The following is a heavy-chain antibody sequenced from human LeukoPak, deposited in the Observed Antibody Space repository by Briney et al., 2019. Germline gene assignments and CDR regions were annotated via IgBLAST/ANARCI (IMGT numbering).Heavy chain of an antibody. Sequence: PVGSLRLSCAASGFTFSSYEMNWVRQAPGKGLEWVSYICSSGSTIYYADSVKGRFTISRDNAKNSLYLQMNSLRAEDTAVYYCARDLSGSYYDGGGYFDYWGQGTLVTVSS. D-gene: IGHD1-26*01. CDR2: ICSSGSTI. V-gene: IGHV3-48*03. CDR3: ARDLSGSYYDGGGYFDY. J-gene: IGHJ4*02. CDR1: GFTFSSYE.